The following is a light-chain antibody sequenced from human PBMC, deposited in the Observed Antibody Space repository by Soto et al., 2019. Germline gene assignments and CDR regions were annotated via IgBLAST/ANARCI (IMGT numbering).Light chain of an antibody. Sequence: EIVLTQSPGTLSLSPGERATLSCRPSQSVSSSFLAWYQQRPGQAPRLLIYGASTRVIGIPDRFSGSGSGTDFTLNISRLEPQDFAVYYCQQYGSSPQTFGQGTKVEIK. J-gene: IGKJ1*01. CDR3: QQYGSSPQT. CDR2: GAS. V-gene: IGKV3-20*01. CDR1: QSVSSSF.